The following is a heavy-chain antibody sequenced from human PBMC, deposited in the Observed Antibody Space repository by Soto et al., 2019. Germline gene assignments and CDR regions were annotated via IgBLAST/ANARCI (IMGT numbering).Heavy chain of an antibody. D-gene: IGHD3-9*01. J-gene: IGHJ5*02. CDR3: ARGARYDTLTGYL. Sequence: SLRLSCEGSGFSFRDYSINWFRQAPGKGLEWVSFTSSSGQYIKYADSVKGRFTISRDNAKNSVHLQMNNLRVEDTAIYYCARGARYDTLTGYLWGQGXRVTVSS. CDR1: GFSFRDYS. V-gene: IGHV3-21*06. CDR2: TSSSGQYI.